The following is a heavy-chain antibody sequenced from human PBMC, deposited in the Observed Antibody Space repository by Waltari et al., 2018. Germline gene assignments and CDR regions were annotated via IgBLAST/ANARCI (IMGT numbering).Heavy chain of an antibody. J-gene: IGHJ5*02. CDR3: ARHCPVEMSTITRWFDP. D-gene: IGHD1-1*01. Sequence: QVQLQQWGAGLLKPSETLSLTCAVYGGSFSGYYWSWIRQPPGRGLEGLGSINQRGGTNYIPALKSRVTISLDTAKNQVSLKLNSVTAADTAVYYCARHCPVEMSTITRWFDPWGQGTLVTVSS. CDR1: GGSFSGYY. CDR2: INQRGGT. V-gene: IGHV4-34*02.